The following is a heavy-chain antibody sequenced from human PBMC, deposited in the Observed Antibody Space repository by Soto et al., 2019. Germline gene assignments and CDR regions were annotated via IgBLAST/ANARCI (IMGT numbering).Heavy chain of an antibody. Sequence: EVQLLESGGGLVQPGGSLRLSCAASGFTFSSYAMSWVRQTPGRGLEWVSTISGGDTYYADSVKGRFTISRDISKNTLYLQMNSLRAEDTAVYYCAKDRYRGGDCYFAFDIWGQGTMVTVSS. D-gene: IGHD2-21*02. CDR3: AKDRYRGGDCYFAFDI. CDR1: GFTFSSYA. V-gene: IGHV3-23*01. J-gene: IGHJ3*02. CDR2: ISGGDT.